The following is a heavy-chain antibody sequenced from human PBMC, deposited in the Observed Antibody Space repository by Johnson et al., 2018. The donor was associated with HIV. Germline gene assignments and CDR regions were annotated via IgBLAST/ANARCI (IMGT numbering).Heavy chain of an antibody. CDR2: ISWNSGSI. D-gene: IGHD7-27*01. CDR3: AKPETGELSDAFDI. V-gene: IGHV3-9*01. J-gene: IGHJ3*02. Sequence: VQLVESGGGVVQPGRSLRLSCAASEFTFSSYAFHWVRQAPGKGLEWVSGISWNSGSIGYADSVKGRFTISRDNAKNSLYLQMNSLRAEDTALYYCAKPETGELSDAFDIWGQGTMVTVSS. CDR1: EFTFSSYA.